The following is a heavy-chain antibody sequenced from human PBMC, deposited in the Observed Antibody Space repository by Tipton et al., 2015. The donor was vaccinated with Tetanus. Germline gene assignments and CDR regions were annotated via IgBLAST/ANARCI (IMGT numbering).Heavy chain of an antibody. CDR3: ARDRHPYRISGAFRGNDALDI. Sequence: TLSLTCTVAGDSISSGGYYWNWVRQNPGKGLEWLGYIFSGGTTFYSPSLNGRVSMSLDTSKNLFALRLASVTAADTAVYYCARDRHPYRISGAFRGNDALDIWGPGVLVTVSS. D-gene: IGHD1-26*01. CDR2: IFSGGTT. J-gene: IGHJ3*02. V-gene: IGHV4-31*03. CDR1: GDSISSGGYY.